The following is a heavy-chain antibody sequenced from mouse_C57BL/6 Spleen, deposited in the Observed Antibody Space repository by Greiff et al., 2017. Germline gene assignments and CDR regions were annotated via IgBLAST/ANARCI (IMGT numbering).Heavy chain of an antibody. CDR1: GYAFSSSW. V-gene: IGHV1-82*01. CDR2: IYPGDGDT. Sequence: QVQLQQSGPELVKPGASVKISCKASGYAFSSSWMNWVKQRPGKGLEWIGRIYPGDGDTNYNGKFKGKATLTADKSSSTAYMQLSSLTSEDSAVYFCARERGRGHFDVWGTGTTVTVSS. CDR3: ARERGRGHFDV. J-gene: IGHJ1*03.